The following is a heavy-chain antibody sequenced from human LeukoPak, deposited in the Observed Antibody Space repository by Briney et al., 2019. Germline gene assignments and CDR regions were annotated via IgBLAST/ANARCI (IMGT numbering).Heavy chain of an antibody. CDR2: ISGSGGST. D-gene: IGHD3-22*01. Sequence: GGSLRLSCAASGFTFSSYAMSWVRQAPGKGLEWVSAISGSGGSTYYADSVKGRFTISRDNSKNTLYLQMNSLRAEDTAVYYCAKVDYCDSSGYYDYWGQGTLVTVSS. V-gene: IGHV3-23*01. CDR1: GFTFSSYA. CDR3: AKVDYCDSSGYYDY. J-gene: IGHJ4*02.